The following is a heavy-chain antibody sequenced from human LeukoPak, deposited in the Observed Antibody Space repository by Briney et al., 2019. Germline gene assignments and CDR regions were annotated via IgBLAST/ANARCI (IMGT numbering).Heavy chain of an antibody. J-gene: IGHJ4*02. Sequence: GGSLRLSCTASGFTFGDYAMSWFRQAPGMGLECVGLIRSKAYGGTTEYAASAKGRFIISRDDSKSIAYLQMNSLETEDTAVYYCSSSYYHDSSGYGPLDYWGQGTLVTVSS. V-gene: IGHV3-49*03. CDR1: GFTFGDYA. CDR2: IRSKAYGGTT. CDR3: SSSYYHDSSGYGPLDY. D-gene: IGHD3-22*01.